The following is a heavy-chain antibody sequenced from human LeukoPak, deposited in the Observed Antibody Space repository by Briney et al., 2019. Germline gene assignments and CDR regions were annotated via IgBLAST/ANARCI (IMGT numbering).Heavy chain of an antibody. CDR3: ARTRRGQLWNRARDFDY. D-gene: IGHD5-18*01. J-gene: IGHJ4*02. V-gene: IGHV1-8*03. CDR1: GYTFTSYD. CDR2: MNPNGGNT. Sequence: ASVKVSCKASGYTFTSYDIDWVRQATGQGLEWMGWMNPNGGNTGYAQKFQGRVIITRNTSISTAYMELSSLRSEDTAVYYCARTRRGQLWNRARDFDYWGQGTLVTVSS.